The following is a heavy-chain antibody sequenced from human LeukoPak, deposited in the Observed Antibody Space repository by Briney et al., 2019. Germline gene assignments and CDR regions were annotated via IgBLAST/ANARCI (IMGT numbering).Heavy chain of an antibody. CDR1: GFTFSSYA. Sequence: GGSLRLSCAASGFTFSSYAMSWVRQAPGKGLEWVSAISGSGGSTYYADSVKGRFTISRDNSKNTLYLQMNSLRAEDTAVYYCAKDPSDYYDSSGYSLTACDYWGQGTLVTVSS. J-gene: IGHJ4*02. CDR3: AKDPSDYYDSSGYSLTACDY. CDR2: ISGSGGST. D-gene: IGHD3-22*01. V-gene: IGHV3-23*01.